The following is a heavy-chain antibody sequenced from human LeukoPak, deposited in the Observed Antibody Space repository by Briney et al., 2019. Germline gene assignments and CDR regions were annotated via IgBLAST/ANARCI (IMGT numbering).Heavy chain of an antibody. Sequence: GGSLRLSCAASGFTFDDYGMHWVRQAPGKGLEWVSLISGDGGSTYQADSVKGRFTISRDNSKNSLYLQMNSLRAEDTAVYYCAKAYYYYYMDVWGKGTTVTVSS. V-gene: IGHV3-43*02. CDR2: ISGDGGST. CDR1: GFTFDDYG. CDR3: AKAYYYYYMDV. J-gene: IGHJ6*03.